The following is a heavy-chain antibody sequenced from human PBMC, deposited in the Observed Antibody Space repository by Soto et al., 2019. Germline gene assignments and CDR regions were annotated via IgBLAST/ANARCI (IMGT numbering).Heavy chain of an antibody. CDR2: ISYDGSNK. Sequence: GGSLRLSCAASGFTFSSYGMHWVRQAPGKGLEWVAVISYDGSNKYYADSVKGRFTISRDNSKNTLYLQMNSLRAEDTAVYYCARGGEFLYNYGSLPFDCWGQGTLVTVSS. CDR1: GFTFSSYG. J-gene: IGHJ4*02. V-gene: IGHV3-30*03. D-gene: IGHD5-18*01. CDR3: ARGGEFLYNYGSLPFDC.